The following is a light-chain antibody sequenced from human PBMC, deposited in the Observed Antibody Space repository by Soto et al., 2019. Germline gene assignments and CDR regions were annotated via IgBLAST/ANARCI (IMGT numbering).Light chain of an antibody. CDR3: QQANSVPYT. Sequence: DIQMSQSPSSGSASVRDRVTITCRASQVIRSWLAWYQQKPGKAPKVLIFAASSLQSGVPSRFRGSGSGTDFTLTISSLQPGDCATYYCQQANSVPYTFGQGTRLEI. V-gene: IGKV1-12*01. J-gene: IGKJ5*01. CDR1: QVIRSW. CDR2: AAS.